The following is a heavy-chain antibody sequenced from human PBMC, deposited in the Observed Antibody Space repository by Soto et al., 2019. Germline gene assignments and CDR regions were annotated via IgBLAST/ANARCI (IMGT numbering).Heavy chain of an antibody. CDR2: IIPILGIA. CDR1: GGTFSSYT. J-gene: IGHJ4*02. V-gene: IGHV1-69*02. D-gene: IGHD5-12*01. Sequence: QVQLVQSGAEVKKPGSSVKVSCKASGGTFSSYTISWVRQAPGQGLEWMGRIIPILGIANYAQKFQGRVTITAEKSTSTAYMELSSLRSEDTAVYYCAISSGYDWGVGSHWGQGTLVTVSS. CDR3: AISSGYDWGVGSH.